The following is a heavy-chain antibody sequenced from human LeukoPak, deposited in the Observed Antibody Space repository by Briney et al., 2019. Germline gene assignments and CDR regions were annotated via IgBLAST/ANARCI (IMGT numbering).Heavy chain of an antibody. CDR3: ARLDILVPRAVEWFDP. D-gene: IGHD2-2*01. CDR1: GGSIRSYY. CDR2: IYSSGTT. Sequence: PSETLSLTCTVSGGSIRSYYWSWIRRPAGKGLEWLGRIYSSGTTDYSPSLMSRVTMSLDTSKNHISLRLRSVTAADTAVYYCARLDILVPRAVEWFDPWGQGTVVTVSS. V-gene: IGHV4-4*07. J-gene: IGHJ5*01.